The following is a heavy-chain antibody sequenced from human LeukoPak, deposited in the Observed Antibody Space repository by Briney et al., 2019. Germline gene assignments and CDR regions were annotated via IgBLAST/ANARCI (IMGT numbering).Heavy chain of an antibody. D-gene: IGHD6-13*01. Sequence: PSETLSLTCTVSGGSISSSSYYWGWIRQPPGKGLEWIGSIYYSGSTYYNPSLKSRVTISVDKSKNQFSLKLSSVTAADTAVYYCARARSSIAAAGREPLDYWGQGTLVTVSS. CDR1: GGSISSSSYY. CDR3: ARARSSIAAAGREPLDY. V-gene: IGHV4-39*07. CDR2: IYYSGST. J-gene: IGHJ4*02.